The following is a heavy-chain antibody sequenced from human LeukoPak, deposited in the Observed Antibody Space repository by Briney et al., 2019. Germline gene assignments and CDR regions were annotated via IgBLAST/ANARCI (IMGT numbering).Heavy chain of an antibody. V-gene: IGHV4-59*01. CDR2: IYYSGST. J-gene: IGHJ4*01. Sequence: KASETLSLTCTVSAGSINSYYWSWLRQPPGKGLEWIGYIYYSGSTNYNASLKSRVTISRDTSKHQFCLKLRSVTAADTAVYYCTSGGMVSGDYWGDGTLVTVSS. CDR1: AGSINSYY. CDR3: TSGGMVSGDY. D-gene: IGHD2-8*01.